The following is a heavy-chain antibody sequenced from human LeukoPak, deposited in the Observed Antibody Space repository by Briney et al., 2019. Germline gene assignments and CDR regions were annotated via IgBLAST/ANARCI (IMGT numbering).Heavy chain of an antibody. CDR2: IYTSGST. V-gene: IGHV4-4*07. D-gene: IGHD3-22*01. J-gene: IGHJ4*02. CDR3: ARGRYYYDSSGYSLGY. CDR1: GGSISSYY. Sequence: PSETLSLTCTVSGGSISSYYWSWIRQPAGKGLEWIGRIYTSGSTNYNPSLKSRVTMSVDTSKNQFSLKLSSVTATDTAVYYCARGRYYYDSSGYSLGYWGQGTLVTVSS.